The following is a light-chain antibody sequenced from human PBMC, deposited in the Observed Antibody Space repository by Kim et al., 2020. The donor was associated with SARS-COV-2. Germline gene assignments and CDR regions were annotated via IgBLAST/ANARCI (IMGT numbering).Light chain of an antibody. CDR3: AAWDDSLSAWV. V-gene: IGLV1-47*01. J-gene: IGLJ3*02. Sequence: GQRVTISCSGSSSNIGSHYVYWYQQLPGTAPKLLIYRNNQRPSGVPDRFSGSKSGTSASLAISGLRSEDEADYYCAAWDDSLSAWVFGGGTQLTVL. CDR2: RNN. CDR1: SSNIGSHY.